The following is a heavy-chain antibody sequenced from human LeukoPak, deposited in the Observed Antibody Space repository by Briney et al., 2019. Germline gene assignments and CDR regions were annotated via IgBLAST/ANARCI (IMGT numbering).Heavy chain of an antibody. CDR3: AREGLRGYSYGSYYYYYGMDV. CDR2: ISYDGSNK. D-gene: IGHD5-18*01. J-gene: IGHJ6*02. Sequence: GRSLRLSCAASGFTFSSSAMHWVRQAPGKGLEWVAVISYDGSNKYYADSVKGRFTISRDDSKNTLYLQMNSLRAEDTAVYYCAREGLRGYSYGSYYYYYGMDVWGQGTTVTVSS. V-gene: IGHV3-30-3*01. CDR1: GFTFSSSA.